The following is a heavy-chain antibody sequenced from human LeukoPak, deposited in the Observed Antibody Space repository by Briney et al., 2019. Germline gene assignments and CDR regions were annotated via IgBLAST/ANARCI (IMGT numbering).Heavy chain of an antibody. J-gene: IGHJ3*02. V-gene: IGHV3-7*03. D-gene: IGHD1-14*01. CDR3: ARDLSPWETRNPDAFDI. CDR2: IKQDGSEK. Sequence: GGTLRLSCAASGFTFSSYWMSWVRQAPGKGLEWVANIKQDGSEKYYVDAVKGRFSISRENAKNSLYLQMNSLRVEDTVVYYWARDLSPWETRNPDAFDIWGQGTMVTVSS. CDR1: GFTFSSYW.